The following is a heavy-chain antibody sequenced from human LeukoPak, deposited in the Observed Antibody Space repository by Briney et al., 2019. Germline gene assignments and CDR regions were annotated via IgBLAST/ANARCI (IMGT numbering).Heavy chain of an antibody. CDR1: GGTFSSYA. V-gene: IGHV1-69*05. CDR3: ARDVGRSGWYFDY. CDR2: IIPIFGTA. D-gene: IGHD6-19*01. J-gene: IGHJ4*02. Sequence: AASVRVSCKASGGTFSSYAISWVRQAPGQGLEWMGGIIPIFGTANYAQKFQGRVTITTDESTSTAYMELSGLRSEDTAVYYCARDVGRSGWYFDYWGQGTLVTVSS.